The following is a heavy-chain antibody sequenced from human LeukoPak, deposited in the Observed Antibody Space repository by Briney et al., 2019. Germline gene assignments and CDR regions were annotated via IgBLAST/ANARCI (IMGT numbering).Heavy chain of an antibody. V-gene: IGHV4-39*01. Sequence: SETLSLTCTVSGDSISTSSYYWGWIRQPPGKGLEWLGRIYYSGSTYYNPSLKSRVTISVDTSKNQFSLNLYSVTAADTAVFYCARSYYYDYRQIDYWGQGTLVTVSS. CDR1: GDSISTSSYY. CDR3: ARSYYYDYRQIDY. J-gene: IGHJ4*02. D-gene: IGHD3-22*01. CDR2: IYYSGST.